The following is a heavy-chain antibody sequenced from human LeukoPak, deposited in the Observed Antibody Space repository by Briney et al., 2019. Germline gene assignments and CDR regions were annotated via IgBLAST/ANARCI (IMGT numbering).Heavy chain of an antibody. CDR2: IKQDGSEK. CDR1: GFTFSSYW. J-gene: IGHJ3*02. D-gene: IGHD3-16*01. CDR3: ARDGGADAFDI. Sequence: GGSLRLSCAASGFTFSSYWMSWVRQAPGKGLEWVANIKQDGSEKYYVDSVKGRFTISRDNAKNSLYPQMNSLRAEDTAVYYCARDGGADAFDIWGQGTMVTVSS. V-gene: IGHV3-7*01.